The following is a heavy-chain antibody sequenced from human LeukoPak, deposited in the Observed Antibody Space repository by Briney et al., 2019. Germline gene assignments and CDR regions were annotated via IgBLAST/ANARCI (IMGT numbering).Heavy chain of an antibody. CDR3: ASRSPHTNYDILTGSFPPDAFDI. D-gene: IGHD3-9*01. CDR2: MNPNSGNT. J-gene: IGHJ3*02. Sequence: SEKVSCKASGYTVTSYDISWVRQATRQGLEWMGWMNPNSGNTGYAQKFQGRVTMTRNTSISTAYMELSSLRAEHTAVYYCASRSPHTNYDILTGSFPPDAFDIWGQGTMVTVSS. CDR1: GYTVTSYD. V-gene: IGHV1-8*01.